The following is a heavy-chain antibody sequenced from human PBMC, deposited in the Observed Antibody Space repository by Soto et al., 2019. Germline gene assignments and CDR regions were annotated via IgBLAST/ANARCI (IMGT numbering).Heavy chain of an antibody. CDR1: GGSISSSSYY. D-gene: IGHD3-10*01. CDR3: ARRFRGSGRIDY. Sequence: QLQLQESGPGLVKPSETLSLTCTVSGGSISSSSYYWGWIRQPPGKGLEWIGSIYYSGSTYYNPSLKSRVTISVDTSKNQFSLKLSSVTAADTAVYYCARRFRGSGRIDYWGQGTLVTVSS. V-gene: IGHV4-39*01. CDR2: IYYSGST. J-gene: IGHJ4*02.